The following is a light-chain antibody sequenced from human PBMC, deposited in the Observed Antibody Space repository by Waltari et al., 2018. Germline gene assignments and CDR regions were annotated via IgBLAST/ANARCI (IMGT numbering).Light chain of an antibody. Sequence: QSALTQPASVSGSPGQSITISCTGTSSDAGGSNYVSWYQQHPGKAPKLMIYEVSNRPSGVSNLFSGSKSGNTASLTISGLQAEDEADYYCNSWTSRSTWVFGGGTKVTVL. CDR1: SSDAGGSNY. V-gene: IGLV2-14*01. CDR3: NSWTSRSTWV. CDR2: EVS. J-gene: IGLJ3*02.